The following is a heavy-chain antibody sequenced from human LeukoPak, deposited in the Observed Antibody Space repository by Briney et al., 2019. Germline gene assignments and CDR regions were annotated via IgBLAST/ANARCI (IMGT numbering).Heavy chain of an antibody. CDR3: AKSPYYEFWPFDY. V-gene: IGHV3-30*02. J-gene: IGHJ4*02. D-gene: IGHD3-3*01. CDR2: IRYDDGNTK. Sequence: GSLRLSCAASGLTLSDNGMHWFRRAPGKGREWVATIRYDDGNTKNYADSVKGRFTISRDNSQNTLYLQMNNLRAEDTAVYYCAKSPYYEFWPFDYWGQGTLVTVSS. CDR1: GLTLSDNG.